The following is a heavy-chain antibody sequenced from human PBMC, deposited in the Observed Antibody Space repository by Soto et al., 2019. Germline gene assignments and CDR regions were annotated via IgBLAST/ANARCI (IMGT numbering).Heavy chain of an antibody. Sequence: QVQLVQSGAEVKKPGSSVKVSCKASGGTFSSYTISWVRQAPGQGLEWMGRIIPILGIANYAQKFQGRVTITAHKSPSTAYMELGSLRSEDTAVYYCARGRIVVVPAANYYYYGMDVWGQGTTVTVSS. CDR2: IIPILGIA. J-gene: IGHJ6*02. CDR1: GGTFSSYT. D-gene: IGHD2-2*01. V-gene: IGHV1-69*02. CDR3: ARGRIVVVPAANYYYYGMDV.